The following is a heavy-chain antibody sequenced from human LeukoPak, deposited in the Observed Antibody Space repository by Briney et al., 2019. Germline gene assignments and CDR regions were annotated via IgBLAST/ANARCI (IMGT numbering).Heavy chain of an antibody. CDR2: MSPNSGNT. D-gene: IGHD7-27*01. Sequence: ASVKVSCKASGYTFTSYDFNWVRQATGQRPEWMGWMSPNSGNTGCAQKFQGRVTMTRSTSMSTAYMGLSSLKSEDTAVYYCTRGPPNWGYDFWGQGTLVTVSS. CDR3: TRGPPNWGYDF. J-gene: IGHJ4*02. CDR1: GYTFTSYD. V-gene: IGHV1-8*01.